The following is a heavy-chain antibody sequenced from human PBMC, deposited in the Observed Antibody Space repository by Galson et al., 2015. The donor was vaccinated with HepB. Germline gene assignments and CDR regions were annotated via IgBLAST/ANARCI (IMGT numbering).Heavy chain of an antibody. CDR1: RFTFSTYA. D-gene: IGHD4-23*01. CDR2: ISFDGNNK. Sequence: SLRLSCAASRFTFSTYAMDGVRQAPGKGLEWVAVISFDGNNKYYADSVRGRFTISRDNSKNTLYLQMNNLRAEDTAVYYCAKDRGGNSAYGMDVWGQGATVTVSS. CDR3: AKDRGGNSAYGMDV. V-gene: IGHV3-30*18. J-gene: IGHJ6*02.